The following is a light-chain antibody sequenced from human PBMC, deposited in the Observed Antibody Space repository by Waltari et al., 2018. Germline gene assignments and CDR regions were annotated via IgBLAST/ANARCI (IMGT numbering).Light chain of an antibody. CDR2: GAS. J-gene: IGKJ1*01. V-gene: IGKV1-39*01. CDR3: QQSHTTRWT. CDR1: QSISRY. Sequence: DIQMTQSPSSLSASVGDRVTITCRASQSISRYLNWYQHKPGKAPKLLIYGASSLQSGVPSRFRGSGSGTDFTLTISSLQPEDFATYFCQQSHTTRWTFVPGTKVEIK.